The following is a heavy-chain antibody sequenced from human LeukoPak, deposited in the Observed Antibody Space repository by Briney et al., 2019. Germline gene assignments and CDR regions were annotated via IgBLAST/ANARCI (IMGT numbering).Heavy chain of an antibody. J-gene: IGHJ3*02. CDR3: ARTELPYCSSTSCYDAFDI. Sequence: GSLRLSCAVSGFTFSDHYMDWVRQAPGKGLEWIGEINHSGSTNYNPSLKSQVTISVDTSKNQFSLKLSSVTAADTAVYYCARTELPYCSSTSCYDAFDIWGQGTMVTVSS. CDR2: INHSGST. CDR1: GFTFSDHY. D-gene: IGHD2-2*01. V-gene: IGHV4-34*01.